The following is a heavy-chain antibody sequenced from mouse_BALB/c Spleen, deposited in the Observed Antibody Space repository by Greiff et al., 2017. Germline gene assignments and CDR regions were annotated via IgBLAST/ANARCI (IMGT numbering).Heavy chain of an antibody. D-gene: IGHD1-1*01. J-gene: IGHJ3*01. CDR2: IDPENGNT. V-gene: IGHV14-1*02. CDR1: GFNIKDYY. Sequence: EVQLQESGAELVRPGALVKLSCKASGFNIKDYYMHWVKQRPEQGLEWIGWIDPENGNTIYDPKFQGKASITADTSSNTAYLQLSSLTSEDTAVYYCAPITTVEGTAYWGQGTLVTVSA. CDR3: APITTVEGTAY.